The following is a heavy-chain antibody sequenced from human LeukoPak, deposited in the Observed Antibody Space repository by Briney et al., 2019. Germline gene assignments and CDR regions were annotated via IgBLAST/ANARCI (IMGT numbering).Heavy chain of an antibody. CDR2: ITGSGGAV. Sequence: PGGSLRLSCAASEFTFSSYDIIWVRQAPGKGLGWVSWITGSGGAVKYTDSVKGRFTISRDNAKKSVYLQMNSLRVEDTAVYYCARNGGGLDYWGQGTLVTVSS. V-gene: IGHV3-48*03. J-gene: IGHJ4*02. CDR1: EFTFSSYD. CDR3: ARNGGGLDY. D-gene: IGHD3-16*01.